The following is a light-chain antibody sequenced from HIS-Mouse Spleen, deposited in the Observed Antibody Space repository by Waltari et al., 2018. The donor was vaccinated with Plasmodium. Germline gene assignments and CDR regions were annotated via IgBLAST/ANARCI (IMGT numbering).Light chain of an antibody. CDR3: QQFNSYPKGT. Sequence: EIVMTQSPATLSVSPRERAPLSSRASQSVSSNLAWYQQKPGQAPSLLLYGQSTRAHGIPARFSGSGSGTEFTLTISSLQSEDFATYYCQQFNSYPKGTFGPGTRLEIK. V-gene: IGKV3-15*01. CDR1: QSVSSN. J-gene: IGKJ5*01. CDR2: GQS.